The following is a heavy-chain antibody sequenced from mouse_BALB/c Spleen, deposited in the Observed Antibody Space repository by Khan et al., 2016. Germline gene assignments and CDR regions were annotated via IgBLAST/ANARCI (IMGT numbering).Heavy chain of an antibody. Sequence: EVELVESGGGLVKPGGSLKLSCAAAGFTFSDYYMYWVRQTPEKRLEWVATISDGGAYTYYPDSVKGRFTISRDNAKNNLYLQMSSLKSEDTAMYYCARIYGNYWYFDVWGAGTTVTVSS. CDR3: ARIYGNYWYFDV. CDR2: ISDGGAYT. CDR1: GFTFSDYY. V-gene: IGHV5-4*02. D-gene: IGHD1-1*02. J-gene: IGHJ1*01.